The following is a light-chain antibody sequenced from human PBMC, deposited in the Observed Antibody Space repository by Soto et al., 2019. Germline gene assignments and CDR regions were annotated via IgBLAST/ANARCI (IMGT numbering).Light chain of an antibody. J-gene: IGLJ1*01. V-gene: IGLV2-14*03. Sequence: QSALTQPASVSGSPGQSITISCTGTSSDIGAYNYVSWYQHHPGKAPKLMIYDVSSRPSGVSSRFSGSKSGNTASLTISGLQAEDEADYYCYSYTGSTTSYVFGTGTKLTVL. CDR3: YSYTGSTTSYV. CDR2: DVS. CDR1: SSDIGAYNY.